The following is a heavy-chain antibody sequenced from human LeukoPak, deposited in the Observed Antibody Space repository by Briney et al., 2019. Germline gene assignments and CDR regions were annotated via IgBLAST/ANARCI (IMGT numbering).Heavy chain of an antibody. J-gene: IGHJ6*03. CDR1: GYSISSGYY. Sequence: SETPSLTCAVSGYSISSGYYWGWIRQPPGKGLEWIGSIYHSGSTYYNPSLKSRVTISVDTSKNQFSLKLSSVTAADTAVYYCAREGPYDFWSGFRYYYYMDVWGKGTTVTVSS. D-gene: IGHD3-3*01. CDR3: AREGPYDFWSGFRYYYYMDV. CDR2: IYHSGST. V-gene: IGHV4-38-2*02.